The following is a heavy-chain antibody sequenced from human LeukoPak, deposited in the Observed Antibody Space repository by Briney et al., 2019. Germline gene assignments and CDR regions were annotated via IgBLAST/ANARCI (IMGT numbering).Heavy chain of an antibody. D-gene: IGHD3-10*01. CDR1: GFTFSSYG. CDR3: AKDYYYGSGTYLYYDYYMDV. J-gene: IGHJ6*03. CDR2: IRYDGSNK. Sequence: GGSLRLSCAASGFTFSSYGMHWVRQAPGKGLEWVAFIRYDGSNKYYADSVKGRFTISRDNSKNTLYLQMNSLRAEDTAVYYCAKDYYYGSGTYLYYDYYMDVWGKGTTVTISS. V-gene: IGHV3-30*02.